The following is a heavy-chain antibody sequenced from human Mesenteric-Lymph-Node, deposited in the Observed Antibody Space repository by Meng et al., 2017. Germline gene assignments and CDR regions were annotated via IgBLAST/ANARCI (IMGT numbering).Heavy chain of an antibody. CDR1: GYTFTDYY. Sequence: ASVKVSCKASGYTFTDYYVQWVRQAPGQGLEWMGMIKPKDGSTTYTQKFQGSLSVTRDTSTSTVYMELSSLRSEDTAVYYCARTYCSGVSCYSRDSRPFFDYWGQGTLVTVSS. CDR3: ARTYCSGVSCYSRDSRPFFDY. CDR2: IKPKDGST. V-gene: IGHV1-46*01. D-gene: IGHD2-15*01. J-gene: IGHJ4*02.